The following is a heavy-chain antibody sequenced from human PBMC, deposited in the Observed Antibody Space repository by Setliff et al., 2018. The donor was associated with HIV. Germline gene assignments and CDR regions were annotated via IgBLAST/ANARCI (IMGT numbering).Heavy chain of an antibody. CDR2: FYYSGSS. CDR1: GDSISRRIYY. Sequence: PSETLSLTCTVSGDSISRRIYYWGWIRQPPGKGLDWIGNFYYSGSSHYNPSLKSRVTISVDTSKNQFSLKLISVSAADTAVYYCAKLLPAADMAREIDSWGQGTLVTVSS. V-gene: IGHV4-39*01. J-gene: IGHJ4*02. CDR3: AKLLPAADMAREIDS. D-gene: IGHD2-2*01.